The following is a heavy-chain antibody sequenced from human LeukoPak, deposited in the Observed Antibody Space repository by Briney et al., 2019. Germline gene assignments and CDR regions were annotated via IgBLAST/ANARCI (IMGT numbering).Heavy chain of an antibody. D-gene: IGHD2-15*01. CDR3: TRLDCSGGSCYDLGYGMDV. CDR1: GFTFSGSA. CDR2: IRSKANSYAT. J-gene: IGHJ6*04. V-gene: IGHV3-73*01. Sequence: PGGSLKLSCAASGFTFSGSAMHWVRQASEKGLEWVGRIRSKANSYATAYAASVKGRFTISRDDSKNTAYLQMNSLKTEDTVVYYCTRLDCSGGSCYDLGYGMDVWGKGTTVTVSS.